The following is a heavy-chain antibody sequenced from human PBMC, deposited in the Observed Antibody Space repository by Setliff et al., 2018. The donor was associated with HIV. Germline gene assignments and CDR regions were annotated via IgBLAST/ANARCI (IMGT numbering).Heavy chain of an antibody. J-gene: IGHJ6*02. Sequence: ASVKVSCKASGYTFTTYAMHWVRQAPGQRLEWMGWIDAGNGNTKYSQKFQGRVTITRDTSASTAYLELSSLRSEDTAVYYCARVDYYDSSGWDTVEENYYNLDVWGPGTTVTVSS. V-gene: IGHV1-3*01. CDR3: ARVDYYDSSGWDTVEENYYNLDV. CDR2: IDAGNGNT. CDR1: GYTFTTYA. D-gene: IGHD3-22*01.